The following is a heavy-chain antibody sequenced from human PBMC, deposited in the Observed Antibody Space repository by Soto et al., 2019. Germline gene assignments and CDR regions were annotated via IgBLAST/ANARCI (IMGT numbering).Heavy chain of an antibody. CDR3: ATTDGSGSYNWFDP. D-gene: IGHD3-10*01. CDR1: GYTLTELS. J-gene: IGHJ5*02. CDR2: FDPEDGET. V-gene: IGHV1-24*01. Sequence: QVQLVQSGAEVKKPGASVKVSCKVSGYTLTELSMHWVRQAPGKGLEWMGGFDPEDGETIYAQKFQGRVTMTEDTSTDTAYMELGSLRSEDTAVYDCATTDGSGSYNWFDPWGQGTLVTVSS.